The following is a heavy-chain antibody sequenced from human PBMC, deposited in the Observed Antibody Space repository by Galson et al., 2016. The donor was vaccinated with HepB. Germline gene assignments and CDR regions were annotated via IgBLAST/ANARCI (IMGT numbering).Heavy chain of an antibody. CDR1: GFTLSSYG. J-gene: IGHJ4*02. Sequence: SLRLSCAASGFTLSSYGMHWVRQAPGKGLEWVAVIWYDGGNKYYAESVKGRFTISRDTSKNTLYLQMTSLRVEDTAVYYCARGCGGDCYSVSGYWGQGTLGTVSP. D-gene: IGHD2-21*02. CDR3: ARGCGGDCYSVSGY. CDR2: IWYDGGNK. V-gene: IGHV3-33*01.